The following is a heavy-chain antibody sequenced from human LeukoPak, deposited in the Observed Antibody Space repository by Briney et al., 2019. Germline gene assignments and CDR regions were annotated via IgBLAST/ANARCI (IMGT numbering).Heavy chain of an antibody. CDR3: ARDEAIYNGAWKQTNWFDP. J-gene: IGHJ5*02. Sequence: ASVRVSCKASGYRFIDYFIHWVRQAPGHGLEWMGWINPNNGGTKYAQKFQGMVTMSRDTSISTAYIELTSLTYDDTATYFCARDEAIYNGAWKQTNWFDPWGQGTQVTVSS. D-gene: IGHD2-8*01. V-gene: IGHV1-2*02. CDR2: INPNNGGT. CDR1: GYRFIDYF.